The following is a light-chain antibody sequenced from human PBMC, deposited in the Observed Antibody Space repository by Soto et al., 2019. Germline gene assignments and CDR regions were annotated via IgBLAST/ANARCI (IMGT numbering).Light chain of an antibody. Sequence: DIQMTQSPSTLSASVGARVTITCRASQSISTWLAWYQQTPGKAPKLLIYKASSLESGVPSRFSGSGSGTEFTLTISSLQPDDFATYYCQHYNSYWTFGQGTKVEIK. CDR2: KAS. CDR1: QSISTW. CDR3: QHYNSYWT. J-gene: IGKJ1*01. V-gene: IGKV1-5*03.